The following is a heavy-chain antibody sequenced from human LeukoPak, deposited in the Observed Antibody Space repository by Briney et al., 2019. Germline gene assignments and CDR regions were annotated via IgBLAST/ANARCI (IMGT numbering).Heavy chain of an antibody. CDR1: GFIFISYA. V-gene: IGHV3-23*01. CDR2: ISGGGVST. Sequence: AGGSLRLSCAASGFIFISYAMNWVRQAPEKGLEWVSGISGGGVSTYYADSVKGRFTISRDNSKNTLYLQMNSLRAEDAAVYYCAKGDTSSSPHFDGFDIWGQGTMVSVSS. CDR3: AKGDTSSSPHFDGFDI. J-gene: IGHJ3*02. D-gene: IGHD6-6*01.